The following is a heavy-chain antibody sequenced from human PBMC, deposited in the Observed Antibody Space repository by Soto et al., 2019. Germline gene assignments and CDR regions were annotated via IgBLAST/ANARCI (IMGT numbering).Heavy chain of an antibody. CDR3: ARTKKDDYGDYGHPYYFDY. CDR2: IYYSGST. CDR1: GGSISSYY. V-gene: IGHV4-59*12. D-gene: IGHD4-17*01. Sequence: SETLSLTCTVSGGSISSYYWSWIRQPPGKGLEWIGYIYYSGSTNYNPSLKSRVTISVDTSKNQFSLKLSPVTAADTAVYYCARTKKDDYGDYGHPYYFDYWGQGTLVTVSS. J-gene: IGHJ4*02.